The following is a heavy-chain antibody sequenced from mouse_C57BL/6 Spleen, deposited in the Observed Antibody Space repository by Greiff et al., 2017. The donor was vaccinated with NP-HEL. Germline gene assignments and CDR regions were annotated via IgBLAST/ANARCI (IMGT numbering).Heavy chain of an antibody. CDR2: IDPSDSYT. J-gene: IGHJ4*01. Sequence: QVQLQQPGAELVRPGTSVKLSCKASGYTFTSYWMHWVKQRPGQGLEWIGVIDPSDSYTNYNQKFKGKATLTVDTSSSTAYMQLSSLTSEDSAVYYCARQGITTVVAHYYAMDYWGQGTSVTVSS. V-gene: IGHV1-59*01. D-gene: IGHD1-1*01. CDR3: ARQGITTVVAHYYAMDY. CDR1: GYTFTSYW.